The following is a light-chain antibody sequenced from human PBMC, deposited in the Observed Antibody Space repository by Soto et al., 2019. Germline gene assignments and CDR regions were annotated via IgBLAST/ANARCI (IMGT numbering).Light chain of an antibody. J-gene: IGKJ1*01. CDR2: GAS. CDR1: QSVGIN. V-gene: IGKV3-20*01. Sequence: ETVLTQSPGTLSLSPGERATLSCRASQSVGINLAWYQQKPGQAPRLLIYGASTRATGIPDRFSGSGSGTDFSLTISRLEAEDFAVYYCQQYGSSPRTFGQGTKVDIK. CDR3: QQYGSSPRT.